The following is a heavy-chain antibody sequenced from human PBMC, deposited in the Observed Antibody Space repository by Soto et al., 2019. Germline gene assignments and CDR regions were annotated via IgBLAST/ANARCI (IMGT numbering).Heavy chain of an antibody. CDR3: AKLRWGSDNWFDP. D-gene: IGHD3-10*01. CDR1: GFTFSSYA. Sequence: EVQLLESGGGLVQPGGSLRLSCAASGFTFSSYAMSWVRQTPGKGLEWVSAIRGSGDSTYYADSVKGRFTISRDNSKNTLYLQMNGLRAEDTAVYYCAKLRWGSDNWFDPWGQGTLVTVSS. V-gene: IGHV3-23*01. J-gene: IGHJ5*02. CDR2: IRGSGDST.